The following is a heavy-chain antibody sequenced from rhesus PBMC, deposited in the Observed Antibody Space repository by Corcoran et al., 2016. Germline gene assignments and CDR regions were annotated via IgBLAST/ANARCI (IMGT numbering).Heavy chain of an antibody. Sequence: QVQLQESGPGLVKPSETLSLTCAVSGNSISGCNDWSWLRQPPGQGLEWIGYMHGSSGSTKYNPSLKNRVTISKDTSKNQFSLRLSSVTAADTAVYYCASRGYNGDNTYFDYWGQGVLVTVSS. V-gene: IGHV4-76*01. CDR3: ASRGYNGDNTYFDY. D-gene: IGHD3-9*01. CDR1: GNSISGCND. CDR2: MHGSSGST. J-gene: IGHJ4*01.